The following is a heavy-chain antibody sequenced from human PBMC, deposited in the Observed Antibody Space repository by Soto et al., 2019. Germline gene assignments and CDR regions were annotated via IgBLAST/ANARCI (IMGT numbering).Heavy chain of an antibody. J-gene: IGHJ6*03. CDR1: DGSFRGYY. D-gene: IGHD3-3*01. V-gene: IGHV4-34*01. Sequence: QEPLHQWGAGLLKPSETLSLSCAVYDGSFRGYYWTWIRQPPGKGLEWIGEVRHSGSTNYNPSLKSRVTLSVDTSKSQFSLKLTSVTAADTAVYFCARGRGKGYDFWNGYYDEVGGYMDVWGKGTTVTVSS. CDR2: VRHSGST. CDR3: ARGRGKGYDFWNGYYDEVGGYMDV.